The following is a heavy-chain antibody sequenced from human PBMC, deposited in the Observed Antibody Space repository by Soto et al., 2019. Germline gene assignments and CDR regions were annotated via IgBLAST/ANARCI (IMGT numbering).Heavy chain of an antibody. J-gene: IGHJ4*02. CDR1: GGSISSYN. D-gene: IGHD6-13*01. Sequence: KPSETLTLTCTVSGGSISSYNRSWIRQPPGKGLEWIGRISSRRGINYKPSLKSRVTISVDTSKNQFSLRLSSVRAADTAVYYCASGSSRWDYWGQGTLVTVSS. CDR2: ISSRRGI. V-gene: IGHV4-4*07. CDR3: ASGSSRWDY.